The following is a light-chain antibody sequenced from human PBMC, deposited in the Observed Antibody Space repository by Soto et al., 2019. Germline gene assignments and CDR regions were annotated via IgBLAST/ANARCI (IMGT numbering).Light chain of an antibody. CDR2: EDN. CDR3: GTWDSSLNAGV. Sequence: QSVLTQSPSVSGAPGQKVTISCSGGSSNIGKNYVSWYQQLPGTAPKRLIYEDNKRPSGIADRFSGSKSDTSATLGITGLQTGDEADYYCGTWDSSLNAGVFGGGTKLTVL. V-gene: IGLV1-51*02. CDR1: SSNIGKNY. J-gene: IGLJ3*02.